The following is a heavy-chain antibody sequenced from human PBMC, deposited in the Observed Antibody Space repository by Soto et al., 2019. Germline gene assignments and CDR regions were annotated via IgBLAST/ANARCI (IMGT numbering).Heavy chain of an antibody. CDR1: GFAFSSHP. V-gene: IGHV3-23*01. D-gene: IGHD3-16*01. J-gene: IGHJ3*02. Sequence: VQLLESGGDLVHPGGSLRLSCAASGFAFSSHPISWVRQAPERGLEWVSGISDSGGLTYNADSVKGRFTISRDNSKNTLYLQMNSLRAEDTALYYCARRAFGRSRSFDIWGQGTMVTVSS. CDR2: ISDSGGLT. CDR3: ARRAFGRSRSFDI.